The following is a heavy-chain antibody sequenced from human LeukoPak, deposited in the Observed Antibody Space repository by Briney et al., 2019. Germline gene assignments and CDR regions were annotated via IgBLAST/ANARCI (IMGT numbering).Heavy chain of an antibody. Sequence: GSLSLSRAASGFTFSSSAMSWVRQAPGKGLGWVSAISNNGGYTYYADSVQGRFTISRDNSKSTLCLQMNSLRAEDTAVYYCAKQLGYCSDGSCYFPYWGQGTLVTVSS. D-gene: IGHD2-15*01. CDR3: AKQLGYCSDGSCYFPY. CDR2: ISNNGGYT. V-gene: IGHV3-23*01. CDR1: GFTFSSSA. J-gene: IGHJ4*02.